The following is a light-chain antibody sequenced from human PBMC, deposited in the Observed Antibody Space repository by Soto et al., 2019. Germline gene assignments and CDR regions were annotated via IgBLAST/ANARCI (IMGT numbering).Light chain of an antibody. CDR1: RSISYY. CDR2: AAS. CDR3: QKYNNAQYT. J-gene: IGKJ2*01. V-gene: IGKV1-27*01. Sequence: DIQMTQSPSSLSASVGDRVSITCRASRSISYYLAWYQQKPGKVPKLLIYAASTLQSGVPSRFSGSGSGTDFTLTISSLQPEDVATYYCQKYNNAQYTFRQGTKLEMK.